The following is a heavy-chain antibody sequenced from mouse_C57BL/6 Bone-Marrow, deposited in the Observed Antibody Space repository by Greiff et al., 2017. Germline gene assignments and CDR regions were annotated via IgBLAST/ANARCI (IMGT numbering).Heavy chain of an antibody. CDR3: ARSGTTVVGDWYFDV. CDR2: LDPSDSYT. CDR1: GYTFTSYW. J-gene: IGHJ1*03. Sequence: VQLQQPGAELVMPGASVKLSCKASGYTFTSYWMHWVKQRPGQGLEWIGELDPSDSYTNYNQKFKGKSTLTVDKSSSTAYMQLSSLTSEDSAVYYCARSGTTVVGDWYFDVWGTGTTVTVSS. D-gene: IGHD1-1*01. V-gene: IGHV1-69*01.